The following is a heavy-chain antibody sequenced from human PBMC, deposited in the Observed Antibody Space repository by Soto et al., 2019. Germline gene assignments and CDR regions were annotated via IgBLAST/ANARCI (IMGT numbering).Heavy chain of an antibody. CDR1: GGTFSSYT. CDR3: ARGNHRWLQLWYFDL. D-gene: IGHD5-12*01. CDR2: IIPIFGTA. Sequence: QVQLVQSGAEVKKPGSSVTVSCKASGGTFSSYTISWVRHAPGQGLEWMGGIIPIFGTANYAQKFQGRVTITADESTSTAYMELSSLRSEDTAVHYCARGNHRWLQLWYFDLWGRGTLVTVSS. J-gene: IGHJ2*01. V-gene: IGHV1-69*12.